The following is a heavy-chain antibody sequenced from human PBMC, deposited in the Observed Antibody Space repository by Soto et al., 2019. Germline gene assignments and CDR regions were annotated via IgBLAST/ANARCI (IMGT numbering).Heavy chain of an antibody. CDR3: ARGEAAAGTDY. CDR2: MNPNSGDT. CDR1: GYTFTGYY. J-gene: IGHJ4*02. Sequence: ASVKVSCKASGYTFTGYYMHWVRQAPGQGLEWMGWMNPNSGDTGYAQKFQGRVTMTRNTSISTAYMELSSLRSEDTAVYYCARGEAAAGTDYWGQGTLVTVSS. D-gene: IGHD6-13*01. V-gene: IGHV1-8*02.